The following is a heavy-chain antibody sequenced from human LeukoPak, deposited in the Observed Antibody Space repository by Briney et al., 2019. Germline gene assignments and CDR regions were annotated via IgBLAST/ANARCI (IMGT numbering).Heavy chain of an antibody. Sequence: GGSLRLSCAASGFTFSSHWMHWVRQAPGKGLEWVAVISYDGSNKYYADSVKGRFTISRDNSKNTLYLQMNSLRAEDTAVYYCARVGTMNGMDVWGQGTTVTVSS. CDR1: GFTFSSHW. J-gene: IGHJ6*02. V-gene: IGHV3-30*03. CDR3: ARVGTMNGMDV. CDR2: ISYDGSNK. D-gene: IGHD3-22*01.